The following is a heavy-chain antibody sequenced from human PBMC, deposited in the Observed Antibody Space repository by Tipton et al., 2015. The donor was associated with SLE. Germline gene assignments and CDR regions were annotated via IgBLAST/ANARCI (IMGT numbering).Heavy chain of an antibody. CDR1: GFIFSGYE. D-gene: IGHD1/OR15-1a*01. CDR2: ITTSGTTR. CDR3: ARDSMNNPFDV. V-gene: IGHV3-48*03. J-gene: IGHJ3*01. Sequence: SLRLSCAASGFIFSGYEMNWVRQAPGKGLEWLSYITTSGTTRYYADSVKGRFTISRDNAKNSLYLQMNSLGADDTAVYYCARDSMNNPFDVWGQGTLVTVSS.